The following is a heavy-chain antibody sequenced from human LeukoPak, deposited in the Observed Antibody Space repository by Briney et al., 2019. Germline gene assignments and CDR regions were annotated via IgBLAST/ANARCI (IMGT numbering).Heavy chain of an antibody. V-gene: IGHV3-7*01. CDR2: IKQDGSVI. D-gene: IGHD5-24*01. J-gene: IGHJ3*02. Sequence: QTGGSLRLSCAASGFSFSTHWMSWFRQAPGKGLEWVALIKQDGSVIHYVDSVKGRFTISRDNAKNSLSLQMNSLRADETAVYYCAGDEGWTFDIWGQGTKVTVSS. CDR3: AGDEGWTFDI. CDR1: GFSFSTHW.